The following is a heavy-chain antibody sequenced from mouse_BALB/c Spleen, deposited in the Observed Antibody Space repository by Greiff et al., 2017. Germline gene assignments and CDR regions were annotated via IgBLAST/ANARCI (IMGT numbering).Heavy chain of an antibody. Sequence: QVQLQQSGAELVRPGSSVKISCKASGYAFSSYWMNWVKQRPGQGLEWIGQIYPGDGDTNYNGKFKGKATLTADKSSSTAYMQLSSLTSEDSAVYFCARMRYLYYDDMDYWGQGTSVTVSS. J-gene: IGHJ4*01. CDR1: GYAFSSYW. D-gene: IGHD2-14*01. V-gene: IGHV1-80*01. CDR3: ARMRYLYYDDMDY. CDR2: IYPGDGDT.